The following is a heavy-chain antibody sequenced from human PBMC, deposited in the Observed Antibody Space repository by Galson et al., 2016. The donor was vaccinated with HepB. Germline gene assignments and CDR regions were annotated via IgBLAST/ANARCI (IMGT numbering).Heavy chain of an antibody. V-gene: IGHV5-51*01. CDR3: VRAFSDGTATSPLDY. J-gene: IGHJ4*02. Sequence: QSGAEVKKPGESLKISCKTSGYKFTNHWIGWVRQVPGKGLEWMGSVYPGDSETRYSPSFQGQVTVSADKFITTADLQWSSLKASGTAIYFCVRAFSDGTATSPLDYWGPGILVTVSS. CDR1: GYKFTNHW. D-gene: IGHD5-24*01. CDR2: VYPGDSET.